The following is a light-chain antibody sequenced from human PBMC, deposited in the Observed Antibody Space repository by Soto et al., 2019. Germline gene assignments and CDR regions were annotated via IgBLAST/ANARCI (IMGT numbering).Light chain of an antibody. J-gene: IGLJ1*01. CDR2: DVS. V-gene: IGLV2-14*01. CDR3: SSYTSSSTDV. Sequence: QSVLTQPASVSGSPGQSITISCTGTSSDVGGYNYVSWCQQHPGKAPKLMIYDVSNRPSGVSNRFSGSKSGNTASLTISGLQAEDEADYYCSSYTSSSTDVFGTGTKVTVL. CDR1: SSDVGGYNY.